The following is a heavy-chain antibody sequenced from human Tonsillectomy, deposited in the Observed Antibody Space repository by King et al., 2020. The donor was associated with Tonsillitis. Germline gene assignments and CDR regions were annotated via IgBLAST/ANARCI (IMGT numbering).Heavy chain of an antibody. Sequence: VQLVESGGGLVQPGGSLRLSCAASGFTFSTYWLTWVRQAPGKGLEWVANINRDGSETYYVDSEKGRFTVSRDNAKNSLYLQMNSLRAEDTAIYYCARDSSPALSGSWYDAFDIWGQGTMVTVSS. CDR3: ARDSSPALSGSWYDAFDI. CDR1: GFTFSTYW. CDR2: INRDGSET. V-gene: IGHV3-7*01. J-gene: IGHJ3*02. D-gene: IGHD2-15*01.